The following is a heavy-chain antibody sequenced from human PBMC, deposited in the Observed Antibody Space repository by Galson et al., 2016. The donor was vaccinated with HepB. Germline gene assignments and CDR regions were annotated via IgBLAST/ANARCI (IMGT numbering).Heavy chain of an antibody. CDR2: INLDGSTT. J-gene: IGHJ4*02. D-gene: IGHD2-15*01. CDR1: GFTFTVYW. CDR3: VSGYDAHAYGY. Sequence: SLRLSCAASGFTFTVYWMYWVRQAPGKGLVWVSHINLDGSTTTYADSVKGRFTISRDNARNTLDLQMDSLRAEDTAAYYCVSGYDAHAYGYWGQGTLVTVSS. V-gene: IGHV3-74*01.